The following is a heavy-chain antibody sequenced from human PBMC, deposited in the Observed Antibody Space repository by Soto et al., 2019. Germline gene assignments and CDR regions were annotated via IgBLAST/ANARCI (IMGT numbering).Heavy chain of an antibody. D-gene: IGHD2-15*01. CDR3: AREFCSGGTCYASTSDY. Sequence: GSLRLSCAASGFSFSDYYMTWIRQAPGKGLEWIPYISRSGTNIYYADSVKGRFTISRDNAQSSLHLQMNSLRAEDTAIYYCAREFCSGGTCYASTSDYWGQGTPVTVSS. CDR2: ISRSGTNI. CDR1: GFSFSDYY. J-gene: IGHJ4*02. V-gene: IGHV3-11*01.